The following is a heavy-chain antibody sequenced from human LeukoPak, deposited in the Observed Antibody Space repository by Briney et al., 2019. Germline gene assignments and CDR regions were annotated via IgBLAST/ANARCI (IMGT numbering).Heavy chain of an antibody. Sequence: RAGGSLRLSCAASGFSFSTYAMSWVRQAPGKGLEWVSGISASGDSTYYADSVKGRFTISRDNPKNTLYLQMNSLRAEDTAVYYCAKVWVYSDYDFWGQGTQVTVSS. CDR2: ISASGDST. CDR1: GFSFSTYA. V-gene: IGHV3-23*01. J-gene: IGHJ4*02. CDR3: AKVWVYSDYDF. D-gene: IGHD5-12*01.